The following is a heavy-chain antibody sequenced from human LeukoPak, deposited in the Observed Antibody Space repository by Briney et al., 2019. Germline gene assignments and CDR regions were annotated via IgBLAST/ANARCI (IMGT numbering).Heavy chain of an antibody. J-gene: IGHJ4*02. V-gene: IGHV3-23*01. CDR3: AKKTTFWSGYYDY. D-gene: IGHD3-3*01. CDR1: GFTFSTYA. CDR2: ISGSGRNT. Sequence: SGGSLRLSCAASGFTFSTYAMSWVRQAPGKGLEWVSSISGSGRNTYYADSVKGRFTISRDNSKNTLYLQMSSLRGEDTAVYYCAKKTTFWSGYYDYWGQGTLVTVSS.